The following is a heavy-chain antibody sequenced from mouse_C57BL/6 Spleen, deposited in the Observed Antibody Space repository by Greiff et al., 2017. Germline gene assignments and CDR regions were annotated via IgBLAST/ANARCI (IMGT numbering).Heavy chain of an antibody. CDR1: GYAFSSSW. D-gene: IGHD1-1*01. Sequence: QVQLKQSGPELVKPGASVKISCKASGYAFSSSWMNWVQQRPGKGLEWIGRIYPGDGDTNYNGKFKGKATLTADKSSSTAYMQLSNLTSEDSAVYVCARWNYYGSSYYCGYLGQGTTLTVSS. CDR2: IYPGDGDT. CDR3: ARWNYYGSSYYCGY. V-gene: IGHV1-82*01. J-gene: IGHJ2*01.